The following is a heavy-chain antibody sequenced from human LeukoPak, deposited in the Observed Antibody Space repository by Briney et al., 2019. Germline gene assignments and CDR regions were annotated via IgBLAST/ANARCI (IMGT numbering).Heavy chain of an antibody. Sequence: ASVKVSCKASGYTFAGYYMHWVRQAPGQGLEYMGWINPNSGDTNHAQNFQGRVTLTRDTSISTAYMELSSLRSDDSALYYCAGEYCSGGTCRQGFDYWGQGTLVTVSS. CDR2: INPNSGDT. CDR1: GYTFAGYY. V-gene: IGHV1-2*02. D-gene: IGHD2-15*01. J-gene: IGHJ4*02. CDR3: AGEYCSGGTCRQGFDY.